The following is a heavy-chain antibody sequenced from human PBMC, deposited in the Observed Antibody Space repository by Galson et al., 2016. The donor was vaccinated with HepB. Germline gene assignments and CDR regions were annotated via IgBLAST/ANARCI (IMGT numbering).Heavy chain of an antibody. J-gene: IGHJ2*01. Sequence: SLRLSCAASGFSIRSFGMHWVRQAPGKGLEWVPITWHDGSNKYYADSVKGRFTIYRDNSKNTVDLQMNNLRAEDTAVYYCARERVRFGYFDLWGRGTLVTVSS. CDR2: TWHDGSNK. CDR1: GFSIRSFG. V-gene: IGHV3-33*08. CDR3: ARERVRFGYFDL. D-gene: IGHD3-10*01.